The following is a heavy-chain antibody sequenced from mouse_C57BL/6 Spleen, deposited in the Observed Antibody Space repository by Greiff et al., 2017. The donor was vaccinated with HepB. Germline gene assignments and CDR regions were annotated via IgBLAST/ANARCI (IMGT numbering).Heavy chain of an antibody. CDR2: IDPEDGDT. CDR3: TTSSYWYFDV. J-gene: IGHJ1*03. CDR1: GFNIKDYY. D-gene: IGHD1-1*01. Sequence: VQLQQSGAELVRPGASVKLSCTASGFNIKDYYMHWVKQSPEQGLEWIGRIDPEDGDTEYAPKFQGKATMTAYTSSNTASLKLSSLTSEDTAVYYCTTSSYWYFDVWGTGTTVTVSS. V-gene: IGHV14-1*01.